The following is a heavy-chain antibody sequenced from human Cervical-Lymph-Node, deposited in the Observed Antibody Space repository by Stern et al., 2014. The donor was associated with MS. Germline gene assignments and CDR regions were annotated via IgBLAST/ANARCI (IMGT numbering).Heavy chain of an antibody. D-gene: IGHD6-6*01. V-gene: IGHV1-69*01. CDR3: ARAAYSTSSYNY. CDR1: GGTFNTNV. J-gene: IGHJ4*02. CDR2: IIPIFGTA. Sequence: QMQLVQSGAEVKKPGSSVKVSCKASGGTFNTNVISWVRQAPGQGLEWMGGIIPIFGTALYAQKFQGRVTITANESTRAVYMELSSLRSEDRAVYYCARAAYSTSSYNYWGQGTLVIVSS.